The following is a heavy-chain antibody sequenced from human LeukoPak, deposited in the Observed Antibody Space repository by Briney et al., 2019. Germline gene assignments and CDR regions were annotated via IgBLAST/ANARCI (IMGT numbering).Heavy chain of an antibody. Sequence: SETLSPTCAVSGYSISSGYYWGWIRQPPGKGLEWIGSIYHSGSTYYNPSLKSRVTISVDTSKNQFSLKLSSVTAADTAVYYCARMSNWSPDYWGQGTLVTVSS. CDR2: IYHSGST. V-gene: IGHV4-38-2*01. CDR1: GYSISSGYY. J-gene: IGHJ4*02. CDR3: ARMSNWSPDY. D-gene: IGHD7-27*01.